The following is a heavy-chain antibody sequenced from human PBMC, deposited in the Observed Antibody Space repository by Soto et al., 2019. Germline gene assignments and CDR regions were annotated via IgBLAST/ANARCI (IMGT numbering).Heavy chain of an antibody. CDR1: GASMNSYH. D-gene: IGHD6-13*01. J-gene: IGHJ5*02. V-gene: IGHV4-4*07. CDR3: ARDQGVAAAGITWFDP. Sequence: ETLSLTCTVSGASMNSYHWSWIRQPAGKGLEWIGHIHSSGSTNYNPSLKSRVTMSVDTSKNQFSLRLMSLTAADTAVYYCARDQGVAAAGITWFDPWGQGSLVTVSS. CDR2: IHSSGST.